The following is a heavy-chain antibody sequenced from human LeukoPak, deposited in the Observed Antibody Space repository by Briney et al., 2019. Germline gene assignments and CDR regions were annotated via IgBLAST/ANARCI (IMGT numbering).Heavy chain of an antibody. V-gene: IGHV3-23*01. CDR2: ISGSGGST. Sequence: GGSLRLSCAASGFTFSSYAMSWVRQAPGKGLELVPVISGSGGSTYYADSVKGRFTISRDNSKNTLFLQMNSLRAEDTAVYYCAKGSGSYRFDYWGQGTLVTVSS. CDR1: GFTFSSYA. J-gene: IGHJ4*02. D-gene: IGHD1-26*01. CDR3: AKGSGSYRFDY.